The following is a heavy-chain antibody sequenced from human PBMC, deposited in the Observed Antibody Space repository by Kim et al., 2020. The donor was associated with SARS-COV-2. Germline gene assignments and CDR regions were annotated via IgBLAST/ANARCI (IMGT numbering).Heavy chain of an antibody. CDR3: ASPTPTVVVIANPFYYYGMDV. J-gene: IGHJ6*02. D-gene: IGHD2-21*01. Sequence: SVKVSCKASGGTFSSYAISWVRQAPGQGLEWMGGIIPIFGTANYAQKFQGRVTITADESTSTAYMELSSLRSEDTAVYYCASPTPTVVVIANPFYYYGMDVWGQGTTVTVSS. V-gene: IGHV1-69*13. CDR2: IIPIFGTA. CDR1: GGTFSSYA.